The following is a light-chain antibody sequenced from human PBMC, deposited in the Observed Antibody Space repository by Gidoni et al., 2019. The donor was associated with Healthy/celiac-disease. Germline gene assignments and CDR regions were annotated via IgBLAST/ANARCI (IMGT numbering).Light chain of an antibody. V-gene: IGKV3-15*01. CDR1: QSVSSN. CDR3: QQYNNWPPWT. CDR2: GAS. Sequence: LSVSPGERATLSCRASQSVSSNLAWYQQKPGQAPRLLIYGASTRATGIPARFSGSGSGTEFTLTISSLQSEDFAVYYCQQYNNWPPWTFGQGTKVEIK. J-gene: IGKJ1*01.